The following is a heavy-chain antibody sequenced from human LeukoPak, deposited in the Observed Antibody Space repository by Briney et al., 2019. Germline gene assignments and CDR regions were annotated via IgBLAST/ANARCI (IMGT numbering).Heavy chain of an antibody. V-gene: IGHV4-59*01. Sequence: TSSETLSLTCTVSGGSISSYYWSWIRQPPGKGLEWIGYIYHSGSTNYNPSLKSRVTISVDTSKNQFSLRLSSVTAADTAVYYCARVTGYVMEDYFDYWGQGTLVTVSS. D-gene: IGHD6-13*01. CDR3: ARVTGYVMEDYFDY. J-gene: IGHJ4*02. CDR2: IYHSGST. CDR1: GGSISSYY.